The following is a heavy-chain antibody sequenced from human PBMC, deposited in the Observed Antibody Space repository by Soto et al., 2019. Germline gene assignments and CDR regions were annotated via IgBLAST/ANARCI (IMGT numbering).Heavy chain of an antibody. J-gene: IGHJ6*02. Sequence: NPSETLSLTCTVSGGSISSYYWSWIRQPPGKGLEWIGYIYYSGSTNYNPSLKSRVTISVDTSKNQFSLKLSSVTAADTAVYYCARDKGSDYYGMDVWGQGTTVTVSS. CDR1: GGSISSYY. V-gene: IGHV4-59*01. D-gene: IGHD1-26*01. CDR2: IYYSGST. CDR3: ARDKGSDYYGMDV.